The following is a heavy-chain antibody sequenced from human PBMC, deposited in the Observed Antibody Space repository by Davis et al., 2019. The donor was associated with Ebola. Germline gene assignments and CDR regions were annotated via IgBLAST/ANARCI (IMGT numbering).Heavy chain of an antibody. D-gene: IGHD2-2*01. V-gene: IGHV5-51*01. Sequence: GESLKISCKGSGYSFTSYWIGWVRQMPGQGLEWMGIIYPGDSDTRYSPSFQGQVTISADKSINTAYLHWSNLKASDTAMYYCARQKCISPSCYGSYFDFWGQGTLVTVSS. CDR1: GYSFTSYW. J-gene: IGHJ4*02. CDR2: IYPGDSDT. CDR3: ARQKCISPSCYGSYFDF.